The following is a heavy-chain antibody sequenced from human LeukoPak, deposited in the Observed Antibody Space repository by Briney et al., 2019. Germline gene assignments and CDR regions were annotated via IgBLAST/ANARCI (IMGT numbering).Heavy chain of an antibody. V-gene: IGHV3-23*01. CDR2: ISGSGGST. CDR3: AKNAYQPRGWNNGVWWRKFGH. J-gene: IGHJ4*01. Sequence: GGSLRLSCAASGFTFSSYAMSWVRQAPGKGLEWVSAISGSGGSTYYADSVKGRFTISRDNSKNTLYLQMNSLRAEDTAVYYCAKNAYQPRGWNNGVWWRKFGHRGQGNLVT. D-gene: IGHD2-8*01. CDR1: GFTFSSYA.